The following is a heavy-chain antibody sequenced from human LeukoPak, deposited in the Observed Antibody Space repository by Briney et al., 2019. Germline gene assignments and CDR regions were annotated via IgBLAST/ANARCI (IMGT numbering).Heavy chain of an antibody. CDR3: ARHRGEATIYTDAFDI. D-gene: IGHD5-12*01. Sequence: SETLSLTCTVSGGSISSYYWSWIRQPPGKGLEWIGYIYYSGSTNYNPSLKSRVIISVDTSKNQFSLKLSSVTAADTAVYYCARHRGEATIYTDAFDIWGQGTMVTVSS. CDR2: IYYSGST. J-gene: IGHJ3*02. V-gene: IGHV4-59*08. CDR1: GGSISSYY.